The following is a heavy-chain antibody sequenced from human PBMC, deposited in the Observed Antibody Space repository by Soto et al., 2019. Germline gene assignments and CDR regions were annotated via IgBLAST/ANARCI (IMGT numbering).Heavy chain of an antibody. CDR1: GGTFSSYA. V-gene: IGHV1-69*06. D-gene: IGHD3-22*01. CDR2: IIPIVGTA. J-gene: IGHJ3*02. CDR3: ARGLTGYYDRSGLGAFDI. Sequence: GASVKVSCKASGGTFSSYAISWVRQAPGQGLEWMGGIIPIVGTANYAQKFQGRVTITADKSTSTAYMELSSLRSEDTAVYYCARGLTGYYDRSGLGAFDIWGQGTM.